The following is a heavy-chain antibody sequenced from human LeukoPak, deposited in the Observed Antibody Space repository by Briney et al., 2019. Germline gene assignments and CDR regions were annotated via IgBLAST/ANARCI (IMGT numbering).Heavy chain of an antibody. CDR3: ARHAGRRGYCSSTSCYTPFDY. J-gene: IGHJ4*02. CDR1: GGSISNSSSY. Sequence: PSETLSLTCTVSGGSISNSSSYWGWIRQPPGKGLEWIGSIYYSGSTYYNPSLKSRVTISVDTSKNQFSLKLSSVTAADTAVYYCARHAGRRGYCSSTSCYTPFDYWGQGTLVTVSS. D-gene: IGHD2-2*02. CDR2: IYYSGST. V-gene: IGHV4-39*01.